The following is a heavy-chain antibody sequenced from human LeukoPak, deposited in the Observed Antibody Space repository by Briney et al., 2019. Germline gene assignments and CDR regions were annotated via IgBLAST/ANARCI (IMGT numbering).Heavy chain of an antibody. J-gene: IGHJ3*02. CDR3: ARRVHNRGLYDLGAFDI. V-gene: IGHV4-59*08. CDR1: GGSISSYY. CDR2: SYYTGDS. D-gene: IGHD1-14*01. Sequence: SETLSLTCTVSGGSISSYYWSWIRQPPGRGLEWIGYSYYTGDSNYSPSLKSRVTISFATSKNQFSLRLRSVTATDTAVYYCARRVHNRGLYDLGAFDIWGQGTMVTVSS.